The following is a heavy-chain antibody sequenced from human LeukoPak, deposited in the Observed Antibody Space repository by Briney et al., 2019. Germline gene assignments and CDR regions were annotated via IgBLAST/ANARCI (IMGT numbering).Heavy chain of an antibody. Sequence: GGSLRFSCAASGFTFSSYWMHWVPQAPGKGLVWVSRINSDGSSTSYADSVKGRFTISRDNAKNTLYLQMNSLRAEDTAVYYCARVPYYYDSSGYHYWGQGTLVTVSS. J-gene: IGHJ4*02. CDR2: INSDGSST. CDR1: GFTFSSYW. D-gene: IGHD3-22*01. V-gene: IGHV3-74*01. CDR3: ARVPYYYDSSGYHY.